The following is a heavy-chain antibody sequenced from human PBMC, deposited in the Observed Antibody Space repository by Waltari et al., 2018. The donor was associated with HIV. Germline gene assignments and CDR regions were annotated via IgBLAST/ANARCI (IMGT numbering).Heavy chain of an antibody. CDR2: LRAGGETT. Sequence: EVQLLESGGGLVQPGGSLRLSCAGSGLTFRSYAMSWVRQAPGKGLEWVPVLRAGGETTHYAASVKGRFTISRDESNNTLYLQMNSLRAEDTAVYYCAKAVRYQLLYYAMDVWGQGTTVTVSS. J-gene: IGHJ6*02. CDR1: GLTFRSYA. V-gene: IGHV3-23*01. D-gene: IGHD2-2*01. CDR3: AKAVRYQLLYYAMDV.